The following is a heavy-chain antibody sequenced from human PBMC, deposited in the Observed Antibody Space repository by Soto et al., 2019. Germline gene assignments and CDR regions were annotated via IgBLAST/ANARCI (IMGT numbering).Heavy chain of an antibody. CDR3: ARVLSVVVTVWYAFDI. Sequence: SVKVSCKASGGTFSSYAISWVRQAPGQGLEWMGGIIPIFGTANYAQKFQGRVTITADESTSTAYMELSSLRSEDTAVYYCARVLSVVVTVWYAFDIWGQGTMVTVSS. CDR1: GGTFSSYA. V-gene: IGHV1-69*13. D-gene: IGHD2-21*02. CDR2: IIPIFGTA. J-gene: IGHJ3*02.